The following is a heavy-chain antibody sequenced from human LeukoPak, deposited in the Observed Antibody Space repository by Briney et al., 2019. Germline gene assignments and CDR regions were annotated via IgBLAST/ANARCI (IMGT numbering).Heavy chain of an antibody. Sequence: PGWSLRLSCAASGFTFSNYAMSWVRQAPGKGLDWVSTIDGSGVSTYSADSVKGRFTIFRDNSKNTVYLQMNSLRVEDTAVYYCATKYQYGSGSYLYHFDYWGQGTLGTVSS. CDR1: GFTFSNYA. J-gene: IGHJ4*02. V-gene: IGHV3-23*01. CDR3: ATKYQYGSGSYLYHFDY. CDR2: IDGSGVST. D-gene: IGHD3-10*01.